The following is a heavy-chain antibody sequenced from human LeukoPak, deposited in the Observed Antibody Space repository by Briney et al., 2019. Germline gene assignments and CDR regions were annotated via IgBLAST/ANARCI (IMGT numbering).Heavy chain of an antibody. Sequence: SVKVSCKASGGSFSSYVFSWVRTARWQGLEWMGGIIPMLGTANYAQKFQGRVTITTDESTSTAYMEVSSLKSEDTAVYYCARGDYAGNIARDWGQGTLVTVSS. CDR1: GGSFSSYV. J-gene: IGHJ4*02. V-gene: IGHV1-69*05. CDR3: ARGDYAGNIARD. CDR2: IIPMLGTA. D-gene: IGHD4-23*01.